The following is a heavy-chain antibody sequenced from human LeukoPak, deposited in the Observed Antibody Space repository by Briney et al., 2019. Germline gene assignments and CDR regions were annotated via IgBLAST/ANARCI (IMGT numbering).Heavy chain of an antibody. D-gene: IGHD1-26*01. V-gene: IGHV3-7*01. CDR1: GFTFRNYW. Sequence: GGSLRLSCAGSGFTFRNYWMNWVRQAPGKGLEWVANIKEDGSEKYYVDSVKGRFTVSRDNAKNSLYLQINSLRADDSAVYYCARGGPTVGTDYWGQGTLVTVSS. J-gene: IGHJ4*02. CDR2: IKEDGSEK. CDR3: ARGGPTVGTDY.